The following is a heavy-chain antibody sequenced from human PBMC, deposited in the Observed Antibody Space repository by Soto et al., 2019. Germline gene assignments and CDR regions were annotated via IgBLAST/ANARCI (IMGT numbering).Heavy chain of an antibody. CDR1: GFTFSDHY. CDR3: AREGGIAARLRSDP. J-gene: IGHJ5*02. Sequence: QVQLVESGGGLVKPGGSLRLSCAASGFTFSDHYRSRIRHAPGKGLEWVSYISTSGSTMYYADSVKGRFTISRDNAKNSLYLQMNSLRAEDTAVYYCAREGGIAARLRSDPWGQGTLVTVSS. D-gene: IGHD6-6*01. V-gene: IGHV3-11*01. CDR2: ISTSGSTM.